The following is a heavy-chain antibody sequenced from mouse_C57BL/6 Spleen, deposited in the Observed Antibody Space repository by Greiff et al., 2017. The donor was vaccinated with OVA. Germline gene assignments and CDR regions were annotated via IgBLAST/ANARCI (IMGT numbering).Heavy chain of an antibody. D-gene: IGHD1-1*01. CDR1: GYTFTDYY. V-gene: IGHV1-26*01. J-gene: IGHJ4*01. CDR2: INPNNGGT. CDR3: AVYYGSRYYYAMDY. Sequence: VQLQQSGPELVKPGASVKISCKASGYTFTDYYMNWVKQSHGKSLEWIGDINPNNGGTSYNQKFKGKATLTVDKSSSTAYMELRSLTSEDSAVDYCAVYYGSRYYYAMDYWGQGTSVTVSS.